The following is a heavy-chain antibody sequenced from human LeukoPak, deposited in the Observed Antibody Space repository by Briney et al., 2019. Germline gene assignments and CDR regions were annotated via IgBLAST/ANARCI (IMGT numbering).Heavy chain of an antibody. V-gene: IGHV1-24*01. CDR3: ATDASGTYYFDY. D-gene: IGHD6-19*01. J-gene: IGHJ4*02. CDR1: GYTLTELS. Sequence: ASVKVSCKVSGYTLTELSMHWVRQAPGKGLEWMGGFDPEDGETIYAQKFQGRVTITEDTSTDTAYMELSSLRSEDTAVYYCATDASGTYYFDYWGQGTLVTVSS. CDR2: FDPEDGET.